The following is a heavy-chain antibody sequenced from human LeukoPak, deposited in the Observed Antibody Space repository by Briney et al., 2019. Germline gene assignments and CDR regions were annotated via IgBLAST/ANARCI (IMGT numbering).Heavy chain of an antibody. Sequence: GGSLRLSCAASGFTFDDYGMSWVRQAPGKGLEWVSGINWNGGRIGYADSVKGRFTISRDNAKNSLHLQMISLRVEDTALYYCARGWSGDSDYWGQGTLVTVSS. V-gene: IGHV3-20*04. D-gene: IGHD3-3*01. CDR3: ARGWSGDSDY. CDR1: GFTFDDYG. CDR2: INWNGGRI. J-gene: IGHJ4*02.